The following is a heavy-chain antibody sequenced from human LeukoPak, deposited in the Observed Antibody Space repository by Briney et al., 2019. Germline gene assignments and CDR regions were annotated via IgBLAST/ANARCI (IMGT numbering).Heavy chain of an antibody. CDR1: GYSISSGYY. J-gene: IGHJ4*02. CDR3: EREAGGDYYHPSDYSQRDS. D-gene: IGHD3-22*01. CDR2: IHRSGNT. V-gene: IGHV4-38-2*02. Sequence: SETLSLSCTVSGYSISSGYYWAWIRQPPGRRLEWIGTIHRSGNTNYNPSLKSRITISLDMSKNQFSLKVHSVTAADTAVYYCEREAGGDYYHPSDYSQRDSWGQGTLVTVSS.